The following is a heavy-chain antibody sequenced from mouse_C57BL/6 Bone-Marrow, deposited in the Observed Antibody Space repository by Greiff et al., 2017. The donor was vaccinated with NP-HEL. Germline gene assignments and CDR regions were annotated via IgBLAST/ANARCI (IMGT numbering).Heavy chain of an antibody. J-gene: IGHJ4*01. D-gene: IGHD4-1*01. CDR1: GYAFSSSW. Sequence: QVQLQQSGPELVKPGASVKISCKASGYAFSSSWMNWVKQRPGKGLEWIGRNYPGDGDTNYNGKFKGKATLTADKSSSTAYMQLSSLTSEDSAVYFCALTGYYAMDYWGQGTSVTVSS. CDR3: ALTGYYAMDY. V-gene: IGHV1-82*01. CDR2: NYPGDGDT.